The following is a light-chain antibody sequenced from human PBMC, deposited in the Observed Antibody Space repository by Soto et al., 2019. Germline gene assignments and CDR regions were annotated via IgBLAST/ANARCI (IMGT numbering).Light chain of an antibody. Sequence: IVLTLSPAALSLSPGVRATLSCRASQTVSSYLAWYQQKPGQAPRLLIYDASNRATGIPARFSGSGSGTDFTLTISSLEPEDFAVYYCQQRSNWPPSITFGQGTRLEI. CDR3: QQRSNWPPSIT. CDR2: DAS. J-gene: IGKJ5*01. CDR1: QTVSSY. V-gene: IGKV3-11*01.